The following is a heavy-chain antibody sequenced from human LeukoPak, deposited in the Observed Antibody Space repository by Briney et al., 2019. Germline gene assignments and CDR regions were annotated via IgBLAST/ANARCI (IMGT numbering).Heavy chain of an antibody. V-gene: IGHV4-38-2*02. Sequence: SETLCLTCTVSGYSISSGDYRGWIRQPPGKLQEGSGSIDHSGSTYYNPSLKSRVTISVDTSKNQFSLKLSSMTAADTAVYYCARGQVKQQLLPRTWSRDYYYHMDVWGKGTTVTVSS. CDR2: IDHSGST. J-gene: IGHJ6*03. CDR3: ARGQVKQQLLPRTWSRDYYYHMDV. D-gene: IGHD6-13*01. CDR1: GYSISSGDY.